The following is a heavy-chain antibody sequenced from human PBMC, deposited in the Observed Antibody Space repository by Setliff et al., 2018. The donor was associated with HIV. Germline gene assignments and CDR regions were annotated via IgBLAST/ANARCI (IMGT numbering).Heavy chain of an antibody. CDR3: AKDRHSSRTPRLYYFDY. D-gene: IGHD6-19*01. Sequence: PGGSLRLSCAGSGFTFSNYWMNWVRQAPGKGLEWVAVIWYDGSNKYYADSVKGRFTISRDNSKNTLYLQRNSLRAEDTAVYYCAKDRHSSRTPRLYYFDYWGQGTLVTSPQ. J-gene: IGHJ4*02. CDR1: GFTFSNYW. V-gene: IGHV3-33*06. CDR2: IWYDGSNK.